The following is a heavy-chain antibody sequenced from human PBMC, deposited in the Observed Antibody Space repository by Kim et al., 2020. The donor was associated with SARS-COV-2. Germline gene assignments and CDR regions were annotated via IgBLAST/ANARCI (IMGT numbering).Heavy chain of an antibody. V-gene: IGHV3-23*01. Sequence: GESLKISCAASGFTFSSYAMSWVRQAPGKGLEWVSAISGSGGSTYYADSVKGRFTISRDNSKNTLYLQMNSLRAEDTAVYYCAKGASSTSYHRGYYYGMDVWGQGTTVTVSS. CDR1: GFTFSSYA. CDR2: ISGSGGST. J-gene: IGHJ6*02. CDR3: AKGASSTSYHRGYYYGMDV. D-gene: IGHD2-2*01.